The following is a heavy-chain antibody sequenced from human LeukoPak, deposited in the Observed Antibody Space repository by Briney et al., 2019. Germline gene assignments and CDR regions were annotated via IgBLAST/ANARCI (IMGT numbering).Heavy chain of an antibody. CDR3: ARLLPSAFYHGMDV. D-gene: IGHD3-16*01. Sequence: PSETLSLTCTVSGDSTNNFHWSWIRQPPGKGLEWIGHIFHSGGCKYNPSLKSRATISTDMSKNVLSLELTSVTAADTAVYYCARLLPSAFYHGMDVWGQGTTVTVSS. CDR1: GDSTNNFH. CDR2: IFHSGGC. J-gene: IGHJ6*02. V-gene: IGHV4-59*01.